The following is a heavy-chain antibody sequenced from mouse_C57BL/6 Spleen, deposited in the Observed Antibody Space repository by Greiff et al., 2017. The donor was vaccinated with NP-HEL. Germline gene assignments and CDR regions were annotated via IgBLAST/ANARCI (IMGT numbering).Heavy chain of an antibody. CDR3: ARSLYYGSNYWYFDV. CDR1: GYTFTSYG. D-gene: IGHD1-1*01. Sequence: VQLQQSGAELARPGASVKLSCKASGYTFTSYGISWVKQRTGQGLEWIGEIYPRSGNTYYNEKFKGKATLTADKSSSTAYMELRSLSSEDSAVYFFARSLYYGSNYWYFDVWGTGTTVTVSS. V-gene: IGHV1-81*01. J-gene: IGHJ1*03. CDR2: IYPRSGNT.